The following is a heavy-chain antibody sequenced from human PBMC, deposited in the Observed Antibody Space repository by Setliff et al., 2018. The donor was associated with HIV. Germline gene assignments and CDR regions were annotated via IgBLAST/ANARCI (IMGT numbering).Heavy chain of an antibody. V-gene: IGHV3-49*04. CDR3: ARAVRDSSGYIYYYYYTDV. CDR2: IRSKAYGGTT. Sequence: GSLRLSCTASGFTFGDYAMSWVRQAPGKGLEWVGFIRSKAYGGTTEYAASVKGRFTISRDDSKSIAYLQMNSLKTEDTAVYYCARAVRDSSGYIYYYYYTDVWGKGTMVTVSS. J-gene: IGHJ6*03. D-gene: IGHD3-22*01. CDR1: GFTFGDYA.